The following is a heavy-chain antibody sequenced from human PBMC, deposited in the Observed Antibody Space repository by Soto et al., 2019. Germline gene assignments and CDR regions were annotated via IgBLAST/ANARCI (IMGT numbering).Heavy chain of an antibody. J-gene: IGHJ6*03. CDR1: GGSISSYY. V-gene: IGHV4-59*08. Sequence: SETLSLTCTVSGGSISSYYWSWIRQPPGKGLEWIGYIYYSGSTNYNPSLKSRVTISVDTSKNQFSLKLSSVTAADAAVYYCARIHSGYEYYYYYMDVWGKGTTVTVSS. CDR3: ARIHSGYEYYYYYMDV. D-gene: IGHD5-12*01. CDR2: IYYSGST.